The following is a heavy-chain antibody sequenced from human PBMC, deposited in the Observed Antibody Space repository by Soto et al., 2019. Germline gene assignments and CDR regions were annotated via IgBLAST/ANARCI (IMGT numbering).Heavy chain of an antibody. CDR2: IIPIFGTA. Sequence: SVKVSCKASVGTFSSYAISWVRQAPGQGLEWMGGIIPIFGTANYAQKFQGRVTITADESTSTAYMELSSLRSEDTAVYYCARGRYYDSSGYSPWAFDLWGRGTLVTVSS. CDR1: VGTFSSYA. CDR3: ARGRYYDSSGYSPWAFDL. J-gene: IGHJ2*01. D-gene: IGHD3-22*01. V-gene: IGHV1-69*13.